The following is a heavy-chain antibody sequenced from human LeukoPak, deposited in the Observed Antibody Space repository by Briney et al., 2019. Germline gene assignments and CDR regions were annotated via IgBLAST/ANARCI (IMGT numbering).Heavy chain of an antibody. Sequence: SGGSLRLSCAASGFTFSSYGMHWVRQAPGKGLEWVAVISYDGSNKYYADSVKGRFTISRDNSKNTLYLQMNSLRAEGTAVYYCAKPRGTYYYDSSGYFDYWGQGTLVTVSS. J-gene: IGHJ4*02. V-gene: IGHV3-30*18. D-gene: IGHD3-22*01. CDR2: ISYDGSNK. CDR3: AKPRGTYYYDSSGYFDY. CDR1: GFTFSSYG.